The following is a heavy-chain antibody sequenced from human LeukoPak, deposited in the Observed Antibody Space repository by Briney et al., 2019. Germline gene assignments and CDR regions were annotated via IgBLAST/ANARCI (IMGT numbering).Heavy chain of an antibody. CDR1: GGSINIYY. CDR3: TRLPSSGQTYFDY. Sequence: SETLSLICTVAGGSINIYYWSWIRQPPGKGLEWIGYISYSGSTNYNPSLKSRVTISVDTSKNQFSLKLSSVTAADTAVYYCTRLPSSGQTYFDYWGQGTLVTVSS. D-gene: IGHD6-19*01. J-gene: IGHJ4*02. V-gene: IGHV4-59*08. CDR2: ISYSGST.